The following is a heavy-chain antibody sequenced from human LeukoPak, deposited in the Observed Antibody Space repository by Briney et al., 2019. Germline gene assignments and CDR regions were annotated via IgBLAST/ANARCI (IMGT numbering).Heavy chain of an antibody. J-gene: IGHJ5*02. CDR2: IRYDGSNK. CDR3: AKDTTPPKAGFDP. CDR1: GFTFSSYG. Sequence: PGGSLRLSRAASGFTFSSYGMHWVRQAPGKGLEWVAFIRYDGSNKYCADSVKGRFTISRDNSKNTLYLQMNSLRAEDTAVYYCAKDTTPPKAGFDPWGQGTLVTVSS. V-gene: IGHV3-30*02. D-gene: IGHD1-14*01.